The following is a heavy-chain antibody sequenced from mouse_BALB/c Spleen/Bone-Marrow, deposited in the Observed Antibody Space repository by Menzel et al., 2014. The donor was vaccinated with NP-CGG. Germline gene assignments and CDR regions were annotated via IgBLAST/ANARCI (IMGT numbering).Heavy chain of an antibody. CDR3: ARYDYYGSSFFDY. D-gene: IGHD1-1*01. V-gene: IGHV1-31*01. CDR1: GYSFTGYY. Sequence: VQLQQSGPELVKPGASVKISCKASGYSFTGYYMHWVKQSYVKSLEWIGRINPYNGATSYNQNFKDKASLTVDKSSSTAYMELHSLTSEDSAVYYCARYDYYGSSFFDYWGQGTTLTVSS. J-gene: IGHJ2*01. CDR2: INPYNGAT.